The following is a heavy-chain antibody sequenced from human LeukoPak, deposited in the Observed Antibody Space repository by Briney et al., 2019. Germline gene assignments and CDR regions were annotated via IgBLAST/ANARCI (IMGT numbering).Heavy chain of an antibody. V-gene: IGHV3-23*01. CDR2: ISGSGGST. CDR1: GFTFSSYA. CDR3: AKAGKDVVVTAIDYYYYGMDV. D-gene: IGHD2-21*02. Sequence: GGSLRLSCAASGFTFSSYAVSWVRQAPGKGLEWVSAISGSGGSTYYADSVKGRFTISRDNSKNTLYLQMNSLRAEDTAVYYCAKAGKDVVVTAIDYYYYGMDVWGQGTTVTVSS. J-gene: IGHJ6*02.